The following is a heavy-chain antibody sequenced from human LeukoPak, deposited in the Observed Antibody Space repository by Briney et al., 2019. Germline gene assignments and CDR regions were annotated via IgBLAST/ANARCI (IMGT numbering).Heavy chain of an antibody. V-gene: IGHV3-48*01. Sequence: GGSLRLSCAASGFTFSSYSMNWVRQAPGKGLEWISYISNSSSTMYYADSVKGRFTISRDNSKNTLYLQMNSLRAEDTAVYYCARRAGAYSHPYAYWGQGTLVTVSS. CDR1: GFTFSSYS. CDR2: ISNSSSTM. D-gene: IGHD4/OR15-4a*01. J-gene: IGHJ4*02. CDR3: ARRAGAYSHPYAY.